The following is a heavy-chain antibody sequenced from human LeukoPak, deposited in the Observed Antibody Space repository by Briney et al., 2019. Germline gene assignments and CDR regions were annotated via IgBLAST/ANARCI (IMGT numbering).Heavy chain of an antibody. D-gene: IGHD3-22*01. V-gene: IGHV1-2*02. J-gene: IGHJ5*02. CDR2: INPNSGGT. CDR3: AREDYYDSSGYLS. Sequence: GASVKVSCKASGCTFTGYYMHWVRQAPGQGLEWMGWINPNSGGTNYAQKFQGRVTMTRDTSISTAYMELSRLRSDDTAVYYCAREDYYDSSGYLSWGQGTLVTVSS. CDR1: GCTFTGYY.